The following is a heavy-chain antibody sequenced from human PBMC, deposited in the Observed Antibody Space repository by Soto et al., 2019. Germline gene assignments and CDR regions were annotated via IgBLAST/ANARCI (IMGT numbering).Heavy chain of an antibody. CDR3: AAEDGAGFKL. J-gene: IGHJ4*02. Sequence: QVHLVQSGAEMKKPGSSVKVSCKVSGGDLTNSGISWVRQVPGQGLEWMGGFFPLLAIVDYSQKFQGRVTIASVASTNPAYTALGSLGSEDTAVYNCAAEDGAGFKLWGQGTLVIVSS. CDR2: FFPLLAIV. D-gene: IGHD6-19*01. CDR1: GGDLTNSG. V-gene: IGHV1-69*04.